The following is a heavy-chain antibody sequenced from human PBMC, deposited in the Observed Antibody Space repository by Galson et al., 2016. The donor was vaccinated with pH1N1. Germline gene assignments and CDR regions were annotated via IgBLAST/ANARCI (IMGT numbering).Heavy chain of an antibody. Sequence: ALVKPTQTLTLTCTFSGFSLSTSGVGVGWIRQPPGKALEWLALIYWDDDKRYSPSLKSGLTITKDTSKNQVVLIMTNMDPVDTATYYCAHNRERSGGSYYRPFDYWGQGTLVTVSS. CDR3: AHNRERSGGSYYRPFDY. V-gene: IGHV2-5*02. CDR2: IYWDDDK. D-gene: IGHD1-26*01. CDR1: GFSLSTSGVG. J-gene: IGHJ4*02.